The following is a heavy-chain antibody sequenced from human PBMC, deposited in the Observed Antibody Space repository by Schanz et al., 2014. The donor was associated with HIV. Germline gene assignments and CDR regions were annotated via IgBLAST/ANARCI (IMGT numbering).Heavy chain of an antibody. J-gene: IGHJ3*01. Sequence: QVWLVQSGAEVKKPGASVRVSCKASGYNFGNLDINWVRQATGQGLEWLGWMNPGSGNTGYAWKFQSRVTMTRDTSIRTAYMELSSLRSDDTAVYYCARGGYYRGVGDYYVTTFDYWGRGTKVTVSS. CDR2: MNPGSGNT. V-gene: IGHV1-8*02. D-gene: IGHD2-21*01. CDR1: GYNFGNLD. CDR3: ARGGYYRGVGDYYVTTFDY.